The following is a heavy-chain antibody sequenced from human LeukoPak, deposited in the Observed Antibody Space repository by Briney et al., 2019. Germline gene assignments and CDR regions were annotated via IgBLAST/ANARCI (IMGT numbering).Heavy chain of an antibody. CDR3: AKLHYYDFWSGYGDY. Sequence: PGGSLRLSCAASGFTFSIYAISWVRQAPGKGLELVSAISGSGGSTYYADSVKGRFTISRDNSKNTLYLQMNSLRAEDTAVYYCAKLHYYDFWSGYGDYWGQGTLVTVSS. V-gene: IGHV3-23*01. D-gene: IGHD3-3*01. J-gene: IGHJ4*02. CDR1: GFTFSIYA. CDR2: ISGSGGST.